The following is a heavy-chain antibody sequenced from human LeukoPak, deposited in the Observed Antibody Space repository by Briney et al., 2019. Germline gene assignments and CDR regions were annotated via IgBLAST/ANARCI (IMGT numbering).Heavy chain of an antibody. D-gene: IGHD4-23*01. CDR2: ISAYKGYT. V-gene: IGHV1-18*01. Sequence: ASVKVSCKASGGTFSSYAISWVRQAPGQGLEWMGWISAYKGYTNYAQKLQGRVTMTTDTSTSTAYMELRSLRSDDTAMYYCARNHDYGDNSIDYWGQGTLVTVSS. CDR3: ARNHDYGDNSIDY. CDR1: GGTFSSYA. J-gene: IGHJ4*02.